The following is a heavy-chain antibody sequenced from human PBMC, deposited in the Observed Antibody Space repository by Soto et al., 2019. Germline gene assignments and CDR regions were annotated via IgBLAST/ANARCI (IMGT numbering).Heavy chain of an antibody. Sequence: QVHLVQSGAEVKKPGASVKVSCKGSGYAFTTYGIPWVRQAPGQGLEWMGWISHPEGHTYYAQRPLGRVTVTRDTSPCTAYSEQRRLSSADTAVDYCARGRDGDYWGQGALVTVSS. D-gene: IGHD6-6*01. V-gene: IGHV1-18*01. J-gene: IGHJ4*02. CDR2: ISHPEGHT. CDR3: ARGRDGDY. CDR1: GYAFTTYG.